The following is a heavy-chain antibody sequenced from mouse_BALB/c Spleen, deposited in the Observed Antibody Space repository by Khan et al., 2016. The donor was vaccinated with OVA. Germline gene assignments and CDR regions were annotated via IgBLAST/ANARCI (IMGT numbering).Heavy chain of an antibody. V-gene: IGHV1-20*02. Sequence: VQLKQSGPELVQPGASVKISCKASGYSFTGYFMNWVMQSHGKSLVWIGRINPHIGETLYNQKFKDKATLTVDESSSTAQMELRSLASEDAEVYYCARKNGSDFDYWGQGTTLTVSS. CDR1: GYSFTGYF. D-gene: IGHD1-1*01. CDR2: INPHIGET. CDR3: ARKNGSDFDY. J-gene: IGHJ2*01.